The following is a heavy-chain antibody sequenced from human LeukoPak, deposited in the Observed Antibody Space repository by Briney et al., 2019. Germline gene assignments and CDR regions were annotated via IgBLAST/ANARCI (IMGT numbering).Heavy chain of an antibody. D-gene: IGHD3-22*01. CDR3: ARGRQEVSMIVVVMTAVSYYLDV. CDR2: INPSGRI. CDR1: GGSFSGYY. Sequence: SETLSLTCAVYGGSFSGYYWTWIRQAPGKGLEWIGEINPSGRISYNPSLKSRLTISVDASKNQISLNLRSLTAADTAVYYCARGRQEVSMIVVVMTAVSYYLDVWGKGTTVTVS. V-gene: IGHV4-34*01. J-gene: IGHJ6*03.